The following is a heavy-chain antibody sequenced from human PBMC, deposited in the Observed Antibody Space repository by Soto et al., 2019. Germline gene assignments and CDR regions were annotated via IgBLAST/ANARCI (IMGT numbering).Heavy chain of an antibody. Sequence: GGSLRLSCAASEFSISAYAMSWARQAPGKGLEWVSAISGSGGSTYYADSVKGRFTISRENSHNTLYLQMNSLRAEDTAVYYCSKGSVSGRPYYFDYWGQGTLVTVSS. J-gene: IGHJ4*02. CDR3: SKGSVSGRPYYFDY. V-gene: IGHV3-23*01. CDR2: ISGSGGST. CDR1: EFSISAYA.